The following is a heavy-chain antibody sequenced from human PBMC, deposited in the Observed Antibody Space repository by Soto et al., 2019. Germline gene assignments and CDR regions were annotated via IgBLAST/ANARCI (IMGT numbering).Heavy chain of an antibody. D-gene: IGHD2-15*01. Sequence: GGSLRLSCAASGFTFSSYWMYWARQAPGKGLVWVSRINSDGSSTNYAGSVKGRFTISRDNAKNTLYLQMNSLRAEDTAVYYCASGCSGITCFNWGQGTLVTVSS. CDR1: GFTFSSYW. V-gene: IGHV3-74*01. J-gene: IGHJ4*02. CDR3: ASGCSGITCFN. CDR2: INSDGSST.